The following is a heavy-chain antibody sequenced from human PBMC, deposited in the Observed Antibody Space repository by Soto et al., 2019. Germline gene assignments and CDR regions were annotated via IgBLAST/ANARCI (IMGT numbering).Heavy chain of an antibody. D-gene: IGHD2-2*01. CDR3: ARLHCDSPNCVPLDP. V-gene: IGHV4-39*01. CDR2: IYYSGTS. Sequence: SETLSLTCTVSGVSISDDTYYWGWIRQPPGKGLEWIGSIYYSGTSSYNPSLKSRVTMSVDTSKKQLSLRLSSVTAADTAVYYCARLHCDSPNCVPLDPWGQGTLVTVS. J-gene: IGHJ5*02. CDR1: GVSISDDTYY.